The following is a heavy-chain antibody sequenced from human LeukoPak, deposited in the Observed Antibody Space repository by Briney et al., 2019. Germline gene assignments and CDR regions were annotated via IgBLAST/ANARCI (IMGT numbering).Heavy chain of an antibody. CDR3: AREQLHCSGGSCYFYFWDY. CDR2: IYYSGNT. V-gene: IGHV4-34*01. D-gene: IGHD2-15*01. Sequence: SETLSLTCAVYGGSFSAYYWGWIRQPPGKGLEWIGSIYYSGNTYYNPSLKSRVTISVDTSKNQFSLKLSSVTAADTAVYYCAREQLHCSGGSCYFYFWDYWGQGTLVTVSS. CDR1: GGSFSAYY. J-gene: IGHJ4*02.